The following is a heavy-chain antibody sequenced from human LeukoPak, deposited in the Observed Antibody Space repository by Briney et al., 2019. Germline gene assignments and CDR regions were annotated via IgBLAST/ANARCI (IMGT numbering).Heavy chain of an antibody. D-gene: IGHD3-22*01. CDR1: GGSVSSGSYY. Sequence: TLSLTCTVSGGSVSSGSYYWSWIRQPPGKGLEWIGYIYYSGNTNYNPSLKGRVTMSVDTSKNQFSLQLSSVTAADTAVYYCARAGNYYDSSGYSNFDYWGQGTLVTVSS. J-gene: IGHJ4*02. CDR2: IYYSGNT. CDR3: ARAGNYYDSSGYSNFDY. V-gene: IGHV4-61*01.